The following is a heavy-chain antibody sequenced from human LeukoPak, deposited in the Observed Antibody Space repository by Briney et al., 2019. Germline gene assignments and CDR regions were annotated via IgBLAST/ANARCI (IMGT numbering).Heavy chain of an antibody. CDR2: INSSSSYI. D-gene: IGHD1-26*01. Sequence: GGSLRLSCAASGFTFSSYSMNWVRQAPGKGLEWVSSINSSSSYIYYADSVKGRFTISRDNSKNTLYLQMNSLRAEDTAVYYCARGSGSEAFDYWGQGTLVTVSS. CDR1: GFTFSSYS. V-gene: IGHV3-21*04. CDR3: ARGSGSEAFDY. J-gene: IGHJ4*02.